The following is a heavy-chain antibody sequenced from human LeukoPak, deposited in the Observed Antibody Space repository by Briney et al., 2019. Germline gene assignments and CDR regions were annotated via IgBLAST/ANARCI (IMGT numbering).Heavy chain of an antibody. CDR2: INPNSGGT. D-gene: IGHD7-27*01. J-gene: IGHJ4*02. CDR1: GYTFTGYY. V-gene: IGHV1-2*06. CDR3: ARDISSGGSGDQAEDY. Sequence: ASVKVSCKASGYTFTGYYMHWVRQAPGQGLEWMGRINPNSGGTNYAQKFQGRVTMTRDTSISTAYMELSRLRSDDTAVYYYARDISSGGSGDQAEDYWGQGTLVTVSS.